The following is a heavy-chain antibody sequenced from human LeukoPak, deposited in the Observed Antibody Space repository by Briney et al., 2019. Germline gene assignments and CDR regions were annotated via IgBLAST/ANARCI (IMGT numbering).Heavy chain of an antibody. CDR3: ARGGSYSAASFDY. D-gene: IGHD1-26*01. CDR2: IYSGGST. CDR1: GFTVSSNY. V-gene: IGHV3-53*01. J-gene: IGHJ4*02. Sequence: PGGSLRLSCAASGFTVSSNYMSWVRQAPGKGLEWVSVIYSGGSTYYADSVKGRFTISRDNSKNTLYLQMNSPRAEDTAVYYCARGGSYSAASFDYWGQGTLVTVSS.